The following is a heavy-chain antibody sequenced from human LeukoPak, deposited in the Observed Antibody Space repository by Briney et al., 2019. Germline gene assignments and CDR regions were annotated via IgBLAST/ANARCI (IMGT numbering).Heavy chain of an antibody. D-gene: IGHD3-3*01. V-gene: IGHV4-30-4*08. CDR3: ATVTIFGVVNHNWFDP. CDR2: IYYSGST. Sequence: PSETLSLTCTVSGGSISSGDYYWSWIRQPPGKDLEGIGYIYYSGSTYYNPSLKSRVTISVDTSKNQFSLKLSSVTAADTAVYYCATVTIFGVVNHNWFDPWGQGTLVTVSS. J-gene: IGHJ5*02. CDR1: GGSISSGDYY.